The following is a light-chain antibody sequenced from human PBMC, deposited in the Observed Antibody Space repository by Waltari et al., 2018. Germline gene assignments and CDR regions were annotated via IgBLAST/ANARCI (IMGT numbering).Light chain of an antibody. CDR1: ASDVAFYHS. CDR3: NSYTGSSSWV. V-gene: IGLV2-14*03. CDR2: DVS. J-gene: IGLJ3*02. Sequence: QSALTQPASVSGSPGQSITISCPGTASDVAFYHSVSCYQQHPGKAPKVIIYDVSERPSGVSTRFSGSKSGNSAFLTISGLQAEDEADYYCNSYTGSSSWVFGGGTKLTV.